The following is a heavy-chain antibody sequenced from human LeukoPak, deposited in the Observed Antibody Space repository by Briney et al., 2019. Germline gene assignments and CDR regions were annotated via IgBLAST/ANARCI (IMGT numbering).Heavy chain of an antibody. Sequence: ASVKVSCKASGYTFTSYAMNWVRQAPGQGLEWMGIINPNDGTTYSAQKFQGRVTMTRDTSTSTVYMELRSLTSEDTAVYYCARKPPVVPTPMPDYWGQGTLVTVSS. V-gene: IGHV1-46*01. CDR3: ARKPPVVPTPMPDY. J-gene: IGHJ4*02. D-gene: IGHD2-2*01. CDR1: GYTFTSYA. CDR2: INPNDGTT.